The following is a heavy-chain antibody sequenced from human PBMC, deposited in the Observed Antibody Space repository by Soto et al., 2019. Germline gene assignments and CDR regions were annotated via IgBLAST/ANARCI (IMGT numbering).Heavy chain of an antibody. D-gene: IGHD3-22*01. Sequence: PSETLSLTCTVSGGSISSYYWSWIRQPPGKGLEWIGYIYYSGSTNYNPSLKSRVTISVDTSKNQFSLKLSSVTAADTAVYYCARWTTYYYDSSGYFQYFDYWGQGTLVTVSS. CDR2: IYYSGST. V-gene: IGHV4-59*08. CDR3: ARWTTYYYDSSGYFQYFDY. J-gene: IGHJ4*02. CDR1: GGSISSYY.